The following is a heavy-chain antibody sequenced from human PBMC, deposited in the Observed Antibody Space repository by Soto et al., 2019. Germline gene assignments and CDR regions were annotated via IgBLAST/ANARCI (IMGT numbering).Heavy chain of an antibody. CDR3: ERGGATYSGYDNDAFDI. D-gene: IGHD5-12*01. CDR1: GYTFTGYY. J-gene: IGHJ3*02. Sequence: ASVKVSCKASGYTFTGYYMHWVRQAPRQGLEWMGWINPNSGGTNYAQKVQGRVTMTRDTSISTAYMELSRLRSDDTDVYYCERGGATYSGYDNDAFDIWGQGKMVPVSS. V-gene: IGHV1-2*02. CDR2: INPNSGGT.